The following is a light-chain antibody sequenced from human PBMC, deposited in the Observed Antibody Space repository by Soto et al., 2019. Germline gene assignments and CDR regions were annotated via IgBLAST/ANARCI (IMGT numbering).Light chain of an antibody. Sequence: QSVLTQPASVSGSPGQSITISCTGTSSDVGSYNLVSWYRQHPGKAPKLMIYEGSKRPSGVSNRFSGSKSGNTASLTISGLQAEDEADYYCCSYAGSSTFLYVFGTGTKVTVL. CDR1: SSDVGSYNL. J-gene: IGLJ1*01. V-gene: IGLV2-23*03. CDR2: EGS. CDR3: CSYAGSSTFLYV.